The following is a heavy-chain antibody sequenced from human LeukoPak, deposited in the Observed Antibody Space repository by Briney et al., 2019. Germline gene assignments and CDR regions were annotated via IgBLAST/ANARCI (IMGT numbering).Heavy chain of an antibody. CDR3: ARGDGDYGWFDA. Sequence: SETLSLTCAVYGGSFSGYYWSWIRQPPGKGLEWIGEINHSGSTNYNTSLKSRVTISVDTSKNQFSLKLSSVTAADTAVYYCARGDGDYGWFDAWGQGTLVTVSS. D-gene: IGHD4-17*01. J-gene: IGHJ5*02. CDR1: GGSFSGYY. CDR2: INHSGST. V-gene: IGHV4-34*01.